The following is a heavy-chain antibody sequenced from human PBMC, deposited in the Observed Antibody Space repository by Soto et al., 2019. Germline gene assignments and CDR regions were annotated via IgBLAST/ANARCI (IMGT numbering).Heavy chain of an antibody. D-gene: IGHD3-10*01. J-gene: IGHJ4*02. V-gene: IGHV3-74*01. CDR1: GFTFSSFW. CDR3: AKRGVDTFGLSY. Sequence: VQLVESGGGLVQPGGSLRLSCAVSGFTFSSFWMHWVRQAPGEGLVWVSRINTDGSSTSYADSVKGRFTISRDNAKNTLYLQMNSLRVEDTAMYYCAKRGVDTFGLSYWCQGTLVTVSS. CDR2: INTDGSST.